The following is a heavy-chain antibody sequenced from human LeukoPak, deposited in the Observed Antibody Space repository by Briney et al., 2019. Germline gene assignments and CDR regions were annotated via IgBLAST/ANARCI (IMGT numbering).Heavy chain of an antibody. CDR1: GFPLSNYW. J-gene: IGHJ4*02. D-gene: IGHD2-2*01. CDR3: ARNPAKVFPAVY. V-gene: IGHV3-7*01. CDR2: IDQAGSVK. Sequence: GGPLRLFCAASGFPLSNYWMSWVRQAPGKGLEGVANIDQAGSVKDYLDSVKGRFTIYRDNAKNSLSLRMNNLRAEDTAVYYCARNPAKVFPAVYWGQGTLVTVSS.